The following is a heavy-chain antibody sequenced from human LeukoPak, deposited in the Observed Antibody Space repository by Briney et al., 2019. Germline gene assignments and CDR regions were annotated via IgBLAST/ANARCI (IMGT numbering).Heavy chain of an antibody. Sequence: PGRSLRLSCAASGFTFSSYAMHWVRQAPGKGLEWVAVISYDGSNKYYADSVKGRFTISRDNSKNTLYLQMNSLRAEDTAVYYCARDGIFGRFLEWLLNYFDYWGQGTLVTVSS. J-gene: IGHJ4*02. D-gene: IGHD3-3*01. CDR3: ARDGIFGRFLEWLLNYFDY. CDR1: GFTFSSYA. V-gene: IGHV3-30*04. CDR2: ISYDGSNK.